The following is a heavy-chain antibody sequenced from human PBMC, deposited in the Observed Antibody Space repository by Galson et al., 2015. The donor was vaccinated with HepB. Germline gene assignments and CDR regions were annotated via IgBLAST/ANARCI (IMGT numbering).Heavy chain of an antibody. J-gene: IGHJ5*02. V-gene: IGHV7-4-1*02. D-gene: IGHD2-15*01. CDR3: ARDTEPGYCSGGSCYMSYNWFDP. CDR2: INTNTGNP. CDR1: GYTFTSYA. Sequence: SVKVSCKASGYTFTSYAMNWVRQAPGQGLEWMGWINTNTGNPTYAQGFTGRFVFSLDTSVSTAYLQISSLKAEDTAVYYCARDTEPGYCSGGSCYMSYNWFDPWGQGTLVTVSS.